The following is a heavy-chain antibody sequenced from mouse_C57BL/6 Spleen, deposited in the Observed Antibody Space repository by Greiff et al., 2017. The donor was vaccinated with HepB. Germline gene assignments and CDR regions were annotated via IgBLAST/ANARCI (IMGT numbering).Heavy chain of an antibody. Sequence: GGGLVQPKGSLKLSCAASGFSFNTYAMNWVRQAPGKGLEWVARIRSKSNNYATYYADSVKDRFTISRDDSESMLYLQMNNLKTEDTAMYYCVSQTPYGSRGYYAMDYWGQGTSVTVSS. CDR1: GFSFNTYA. CDR2: IRSKSNNYAT. CDR3: VSQTPYGSRGYYAMDY. J-gene: IGHJ4*01. D-gene: IGHD1-1*01. V-gene: IGHV10-1*01.